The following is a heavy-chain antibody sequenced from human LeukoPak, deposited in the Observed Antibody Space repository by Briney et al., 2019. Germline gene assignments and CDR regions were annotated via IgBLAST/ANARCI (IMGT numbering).Heavy chain of an antibody. D-gene: IGHD6-13*01. J-gene: IGHJ4*02. V-gene: IGHV4-61*01. CDR3: ARVSAAGTGPDY. CDR1: GGSVSSGNYY. Sequence: SETLSLTCTVSGGSVSSGNYYWSWIRQPPGKGLEWIGFMSNSGHTDSTPSLKSRVTISVDTSKSQFSLKLNSVTAADTAVYYCARVSAAGTGPDYWGQGTLVTVSS. CDR2: MSNSGHT.